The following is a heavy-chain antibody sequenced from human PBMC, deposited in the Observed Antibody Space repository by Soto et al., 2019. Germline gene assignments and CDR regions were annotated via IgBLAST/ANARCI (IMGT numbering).Heavy chain of an antibody. CDR1: GDSVTSHY. D-gene: IGHD2-15*01. Sequence: SETLSLTCSFSGDSVTSHYLTWIRQSPEKGLEWIGYIYYTGFSHYNPSLKSRVTISVDTSKNQFSLKLSSVTAADTAVYYCARDFSSSDGMDVWGQGTTVTVSS. CDR3: ARDFSSSDGMDV. V-gene: IGHV4-59*02. J-gene: IGHJ6*02. CDR2: IYYTGFS.